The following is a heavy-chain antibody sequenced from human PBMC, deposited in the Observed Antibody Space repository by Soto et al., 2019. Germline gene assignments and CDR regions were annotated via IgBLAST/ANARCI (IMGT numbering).Heavy chain of an antibody. D-gene: IGHD2-8*02. CDR1: GFPFTNNW. CDR3: ACWGHIVPVAPSDFDR. V-gene: IGHV3-74*01. J-gene: IGHJ4*02. Sequence: QVVESGGGLVPPGGSLRLSCAASGFPFTNNWMNWVRQTPGKGLMWVSRISPDGSDVGYADSVEGRFPVSRDNAKNTLYLQMHSLRAEDTEMYYCACWGHIVPVAPSDFDRWGQGTLGTVSS. CDR2: ISPDGSDV.